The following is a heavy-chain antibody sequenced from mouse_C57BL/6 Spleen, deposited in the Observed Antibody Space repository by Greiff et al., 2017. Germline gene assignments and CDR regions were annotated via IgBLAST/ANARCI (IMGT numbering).Heavy chain of an antibody. D-gene: IGHD2-1*01. Sequence: QVQLQQPGAELVKPGASVKLSCKASGYTFTSYWMQWVKQRPGQGLEWIGEIDPSDSYTNYNQKFKGKAPLTVDTSSSTAYMQLSSLTSEDSAVYYCARSTMDCYYFDYWGQGATLTVYS. CDR1: GYTFTSYW. CDR2: IDPSDSYT. CDR3: ARSTMDCYYFDY. J-gene: IGHJ2*01. V-gene: IGHV1-50*01.